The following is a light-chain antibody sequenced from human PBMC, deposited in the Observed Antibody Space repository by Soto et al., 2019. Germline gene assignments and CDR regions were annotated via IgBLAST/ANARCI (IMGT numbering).Light chain of an antibody. CDR2: AAS. V-gene: IGKV1-39*01. CDR3: QQSYSTPLT. Sequence: DIQMTQSPSSLSASVGDRVTITCRASQSISSYLNWYQQTPGKAPKLLIYAASSLQSGVPSRFSGSGSATDFTLTISSLQPEDCATYYWQQSYSTPLTFGGGTKVEIK. CDR1: QSISSY. J-gene: IGKJ4*01.